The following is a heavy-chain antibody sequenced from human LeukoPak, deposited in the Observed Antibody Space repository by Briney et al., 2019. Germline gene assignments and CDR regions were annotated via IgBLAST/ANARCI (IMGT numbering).Heavy chain of an antibody. J-gene: IGHJ4*02. CDR3: AREHTPFGSGCTAAY. V-gene: IGHV3-48*01. Sequence: PGGSLRLSCAASGFTFSSYGMNWVRQAPGKGLEWVSYISPSSSTNYYADSGKGRFTISRDNAKNSLYLQMNSLRAEDTAVYYCAREHTPFGSGCTAAYWGQGTLVTVSS. D-gene: IGHD6-19*01. CDR2: ISPSSSTN. CDR1: GFTFSSYG.